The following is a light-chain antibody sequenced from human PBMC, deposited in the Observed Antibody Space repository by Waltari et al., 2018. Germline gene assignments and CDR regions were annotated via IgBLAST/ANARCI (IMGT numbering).Light chain of an antibody. CDR3: QQYNSYPIT. V-gene: IGKV1-5*03. J-gene: IGKJ1*01. CDR1: QTIGSW. CDR2: KAS. Sequence: MTQSPSTLSASIGDRVTITCRASQTIGSWLAWYQQKPGKAPKLLIYKASSLESWVPSRFSGSVTGTEFTLTISSLQPDDFATYYCQQYNSYPITFGQGTKVQIK.